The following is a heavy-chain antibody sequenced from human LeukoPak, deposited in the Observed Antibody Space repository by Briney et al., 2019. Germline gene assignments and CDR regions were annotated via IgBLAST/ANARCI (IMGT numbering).Heavy chain of an antibody. V-gene: IGHV3-30*02. CDR1: GFTFSSYG. Sequence: GGSLRLSCAASGFTFSSYGMHWVRQAPGKGLEWVAFIRYDGSNKYYADSVKGRFTISRDNSKNTLYLQMNSLRAEDTAVYYCAKDTLIYCSSTSCGWDYWGQGTLVTVSS. CDR2: IRYDGSNK. CDR3: AKDTLIYCSSTSCGWDY. D-gene: IGHD2-2*01. J-gene: IGHJ4*02.